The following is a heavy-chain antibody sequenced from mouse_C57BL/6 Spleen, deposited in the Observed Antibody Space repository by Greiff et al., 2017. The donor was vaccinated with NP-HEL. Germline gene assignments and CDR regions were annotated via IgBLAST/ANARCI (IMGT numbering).Heavy chain of an antibody. D-gene: IGHD2-1*01. V-gene: IGHV1-55*01. J-gene: IGHJ3*01. CDR2: IYPGSGST. Sequence: QVQLQQPGAELVKPGASVKMSCKASGYTFTSYWITWVKQRPGQGLEWIGDIYPGSGSTNYNEKFKSKATLTVDTSSSTAYMQLSSLTSEDSAVYYCARRGNYGNSGFAYWGQGTLVTVSA. CDR1: GYTFTSYW. CDR3: ARRGNYGNSGFAY.